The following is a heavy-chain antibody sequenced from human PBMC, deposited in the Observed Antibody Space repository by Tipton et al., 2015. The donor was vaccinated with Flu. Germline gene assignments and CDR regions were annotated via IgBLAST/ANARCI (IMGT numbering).Heavy chain of an antibody. V-gene: IGHV3-21*01. Sequence: SLRLSCTASGFTFSSYGMNWVRQAPGKGLEWVSSISSSSSYIYYADSVKGRFTISRDNAKNSLYLQMNSLRAEDTAVYYCARSVVPAAIDYWGQGTLVTVSS. CDR1: GFTFSSYG. CDR3: ARSVVPAAIDY. CDR2: ISSSSSYI. D-gene: IGHD2-2*01. J-gene: IGHJ4*02.